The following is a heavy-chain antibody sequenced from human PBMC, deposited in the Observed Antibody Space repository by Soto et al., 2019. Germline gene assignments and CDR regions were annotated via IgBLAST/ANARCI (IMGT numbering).Heavy chain of an antibody. J-gene: IGHJ4*02. V-gene: IGHV3-23*01. CDR3: AKPFLNGEVDY. D-gene: IGHD3-10*01. Sequence: EVQLLESGGGLVQPGGSLRLSCAASGFTFSTYAMSWVRQPPRKGLEWVSIVSDGGSDAFYADSVKGRFAISRDNSKNTLYLQMNSLTAEYMAVYYCAKPFLNGEVDYWGQGTPVTVSS. CDR2: VSDGGSDA. CDR1: GFTFSTYA.